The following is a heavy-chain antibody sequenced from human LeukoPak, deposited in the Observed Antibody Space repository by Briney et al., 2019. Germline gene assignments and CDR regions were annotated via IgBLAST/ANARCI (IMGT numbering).Heavy chain of an antibody. J-gene: IGHJ5*02. D-gene: IGHD5-24*01. CDR1: GGSYSGYY. CDR3: ARGDGYNSRRFDP. CDR2: IHHSGST. V-gene: IGHV4-34*01. Sequence: SETLPHIFAVYGGSYSGYYWSWIRQPPGKGLEWIGEIHHSGSTNYNPSLKSRVTISVDTSKNQFSLKLSSVTAADTAVYYCARGDGYNSRRFDPWRQGTLVTVSS.